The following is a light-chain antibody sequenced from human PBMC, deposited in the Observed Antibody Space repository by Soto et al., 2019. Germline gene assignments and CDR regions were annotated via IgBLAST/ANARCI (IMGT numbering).Light chain of an antibody. CDR1: SSDVGTYNL. CDR2: EVS. J-gene: IGLJ1*01. V-gene: IGLV2-23*02. CDR3: CAYASSSTFYV. Sequence: QSALTQPASVSGSPGQSITLSCTGTSSDVGTYNLVSWYQQHPGKAPKLTIYEVSKRPSGVSNRFSGSKSGNTASLTISGLQAEDEADYYCCAYASSSTFYVFGTGTKLTVL.